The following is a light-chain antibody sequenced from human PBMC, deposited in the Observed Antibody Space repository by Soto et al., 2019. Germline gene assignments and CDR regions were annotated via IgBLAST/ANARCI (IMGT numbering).Light chain of an antibody. V-gene: IGLV2-23*02. J-gene: IGLJ1*01. Sequence: QSDLTQPASVSGSPGQSITISCTGTSSDVGSYNLVSWYQQHPGKAPKLMIYEVSKRPSGVSNRFSGSKSGNTASLTISGLQAEDEADYYCCSYAGSSTPYVFGNGTKVTAL. CDR3: CSYAGSSTPYV. CDR1: SSDVGSYNL. CDR2: EVS.